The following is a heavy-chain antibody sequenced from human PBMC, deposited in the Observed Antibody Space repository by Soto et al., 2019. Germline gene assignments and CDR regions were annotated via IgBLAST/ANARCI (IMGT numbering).Heavy chain of an antibody. J-gene: IGHJ4*02. CDR2: ISESDTST. CDR1: GLIFNNYV. CDR3: AKGGWLDN. V-gene: IGHV3-23*01. D-gene: IGHD6-19*01. Sequence: EVQLLESGGGLVQPGESLRLSCAASGLIFNNYVMTWARQAPGKGLEWVSAISESDTSTYYADSVRGRFTISRDNSKNMLYLQMNSLRAEDTAVYYCAKGGWLDNWGQGTLVTVSS.